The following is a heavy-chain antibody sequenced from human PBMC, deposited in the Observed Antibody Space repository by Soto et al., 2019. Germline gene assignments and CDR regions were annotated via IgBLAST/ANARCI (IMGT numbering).Heavy chain of an antibody. CDR1: GGSISSSSYY. J-gene: IGHJ6*02. CDR3: ARHSRSGSYDYYYGMDV. Sequence: SETLSLTCTVSGGSISSSSYYWGWIRQPPGKGLEWIGSIYYSGSTYYNPPLKSRVTISVDSSKNLFSLKLSSVTAADTAVYYCARHSRSGSYDYYYGMDVWGQGTTVTVSS. V-gene: IGHV4-39*01. D-gene: IGHD1-26*01. CDR2: IYYSGST.